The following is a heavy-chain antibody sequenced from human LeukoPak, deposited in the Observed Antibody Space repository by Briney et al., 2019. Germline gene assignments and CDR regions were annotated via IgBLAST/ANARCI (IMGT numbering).Heavy chain of an antibody. V-gene: IGHV3-7*01. CDR1: GFTFSSYW. Sequence: GGSLRLSCAASGFTFSSYWMSWVRQAPGKGLEWVANIKQDGSEKYYVDSVKGRFTISRDNAKLQMNSVRAEDTAVYYCARMDVWGQGTTVTVSS. J-gene: IGHJ6*02. CDR3: ARMDV. CDR2: IKQDGSEK.